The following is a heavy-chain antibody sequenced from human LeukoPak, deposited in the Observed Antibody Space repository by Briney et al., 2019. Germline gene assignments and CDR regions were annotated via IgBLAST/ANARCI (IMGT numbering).Heavy chain of an antibody. D-gene: IGHD4-23*01. CDR2: IYYSGST. CDR3: ARDAEAVGRILH. CDR1: GGSISSSSYY. V-gene: IGHV4-39*07. Sequence: SETLSLTCTVSGGSISSSSYYWGWIRQPPGKGLEWIGSIYYSGSTYYNPSLKSRVTISVDTSKNQFSLKLSSVTAADTAVYYCARDAEAVGRILHWGRGTLVTVSS. J-gene: IGHJ4*02.